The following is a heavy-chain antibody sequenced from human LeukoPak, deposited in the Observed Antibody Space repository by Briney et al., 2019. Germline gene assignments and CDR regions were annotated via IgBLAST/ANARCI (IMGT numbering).Heavy chain of an antibody. J-gene: IGHJ4*02. CDR3: ASTPYGGYFDY. CDR1: GGSFSGYY. V-gene: IGHV4-34*01. Sequence: SETLSLTCAVYGGSFSGYYWSWIRQPPGEGLEWIGEINHSGSTNYNPSLKSRVTISVDTSKNQFSLKLSSVTAADTAVYYCASTPYGGYFDYWGQGTLVTVSS. CDR2: INHSGST. D-gene: IGHD4/OR15-4a*01.